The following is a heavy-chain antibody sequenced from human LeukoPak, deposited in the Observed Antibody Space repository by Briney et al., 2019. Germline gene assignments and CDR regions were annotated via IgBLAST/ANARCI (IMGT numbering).Heavy chain of an antibody. V-gene: IGHV5-51*01. CDR1: GYSFTSYW. CDR2: IYPGDSDT. Sequence: GESLKISCKGSGYSFTSYWIGWVRQMPGKGLEWMGIIYPGDSDTRYSPSFQGQVTISADKSISTAFLQWSSLNASDTAMYYCARQQVYGITAAGPAISYYYYYMDVWGKGTTVTISS. D-gene: IGHD6-13*01. CDR3: ARQQVYGITAAGPAISYYYYYMDV. J-gene: IGHJ6*03.